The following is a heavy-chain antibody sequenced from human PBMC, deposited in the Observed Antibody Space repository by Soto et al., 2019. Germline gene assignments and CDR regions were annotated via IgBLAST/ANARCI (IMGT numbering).Heavy chain of an antibody. D-gene: IGHD3-10*01. V-gene: IGHV4-34*02. J-gene: IGHJ5*02. CDR1: GEIIKNYL. Sequence: QVQLQQWGSGLLKPSETLSLTCAVPGEIIKNYLWTWIRQSPGNGLEWLGGIHHTGDTHYHPSLKSRVNISLDTSNNECSLKMTSVTAADTGVYYCVRGGLFDWFGLSVSGPYWFDPWGQGTLVTVSS. CDR2: IHHTGDT. CDR3: VRGGLFDWFGLSVSGPYWFDP.